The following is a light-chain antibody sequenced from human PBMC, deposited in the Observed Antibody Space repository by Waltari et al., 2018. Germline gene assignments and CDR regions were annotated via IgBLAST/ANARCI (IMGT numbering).Light chain of an antibody. V-gene: IGLV6-57*02. Sequence: FVLTQPHSVSESPGKKVTITCSGRSAVVTNYVQWYQQRPGSAPTTVIYEDNQRPSGVPDRFSGSIDTSSKSASLTISGLEPEDEGVYYCQSYESDNLWIFGGGTKLTVL. J-gene: IGLJ3*02. CDR1: SAVVTNY. CDR3: QSYESDNLWI. CDR2: EDN.